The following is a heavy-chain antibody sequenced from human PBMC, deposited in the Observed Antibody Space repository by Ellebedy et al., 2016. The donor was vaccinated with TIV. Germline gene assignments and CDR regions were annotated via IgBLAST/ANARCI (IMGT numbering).Heavy chain of an antibody. CDR1: GFTFEDYG. V-gene: IGHV3-20*04. Sequence: GEYLKISCAASGFTFEDYGMVWVRQAPGKGLEWVSGINWNGGSTGYADSVKGRFTISRDNAKNSLYLQMNSLRAEDTAVYYCARDLHFAFDYWGRGTLVTVSS. J-gene: IGHJ4*02. CDR2: INWNGGST. CDR3: ARDLHFAFDY.